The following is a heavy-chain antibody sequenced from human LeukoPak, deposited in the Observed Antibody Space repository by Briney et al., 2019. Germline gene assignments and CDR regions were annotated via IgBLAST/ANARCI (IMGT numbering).Heavy chain of an antibody. V-gene: IGHV3-23*01. J-gene: IGHJ3*02. Sequence: GGSLRLSCAASGFTFNIYAMSWVRQAPGKGLEWVSAISGRGDRTYYADSVKGRFTISRDNSKSTLYLQMNSLRGEDTDVYYCAKGAPVGRRESIHAFHIWGQGTMVTVSS. CDR3: AKGAPVGRRESIHAFHI. CDR1: GFTFNIYA. D-gene: IGHD1-26*01. CDR2: ISGRGDRT.